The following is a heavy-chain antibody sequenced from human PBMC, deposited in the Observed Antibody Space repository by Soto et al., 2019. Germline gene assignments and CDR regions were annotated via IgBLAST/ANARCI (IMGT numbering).Heavy chain of an antibody. J-gene: IGHJ4*02. CDR3: AKVRLRLDYSDY. D-gene: IGHD5-12*01. CDR2: ISGSGST. Sequence: EVQLLESGGGLVQPGGSLRLSCAASGFTFSNYAMNWVRQAPGKGLEWVSAISGSGSTYYADSVKGRFTISGDNTKNKCYLQMTTLRAEDTAVYYCAKVRLRLDYSDYWGPGTLFTVSS. V-gene: IGHV3-23*01. CDR1: GFTFSNYA.